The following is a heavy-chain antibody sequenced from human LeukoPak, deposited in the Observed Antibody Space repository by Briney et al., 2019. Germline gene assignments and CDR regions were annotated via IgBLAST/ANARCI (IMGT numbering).Heavy chain of an antibody. Sequence: ASVKVSCKASGYTFTGYYMHWVRQAPGRGLEWMGRINPNSGGTNYAQKFQGRVTMTRDTSISTAYMELSRLRSDGTAVYYCARVRIAAAGTSNYWGQGTLVTVSS. CDR2: INPNSGGT. D-gene: IGHD6-13*01. CDR1: GYTFTGYY. J-gene: IGHJ4*02. V-gene: IGHV1-2*06. CDR3: ARVRIAAAGTSNY.